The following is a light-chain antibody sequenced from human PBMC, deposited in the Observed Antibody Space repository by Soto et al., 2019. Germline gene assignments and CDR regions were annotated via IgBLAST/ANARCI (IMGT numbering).Light chain of an antibody. CDR2: GAS. J-gene: IGKJ1*01. CDR3: QQYDSSPRT. Sequence: ETVLSQSPGTLSLSPGERATLSCRASQSVSSNFLAWYQQNPGQAPRLLIYGASNRATGIPDRFSGSGSGTDFTLTISRLEPEDFAVYYCQQYDSSPRTFGQGTKV. V-gene: IGKV3-20*01. CDR1: QSVSSNF.